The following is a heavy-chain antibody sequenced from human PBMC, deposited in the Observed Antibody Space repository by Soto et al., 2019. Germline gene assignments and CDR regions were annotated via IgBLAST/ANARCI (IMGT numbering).Heavy chain of an antibody. D-gene: IGHD1-1*01. V-gene: IGHV4-39*01. Sequence: SETLSLTCTVSGGSISSSSYYWGWIRQPPGKGLEWIGSIYYSGSTYYNPSLKSRVTISVDTSKNQFSLKLSSVTAADTAVYYCARQDGNPFDYWGQGTPVTVYS. J-gene: IGHJ4*02. CDR1: GGSISSSSYY. CDR3: ARQDGNPFDY. CDR2: IYYSGST.